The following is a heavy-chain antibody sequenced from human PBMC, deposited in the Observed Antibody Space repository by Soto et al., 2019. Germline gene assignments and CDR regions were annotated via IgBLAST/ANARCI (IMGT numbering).Heavy chain of an antibody. CDR3: ARHRGFFTVDTEGYFAH. J-gene: IGHJ4*02. V-gene: IGHV5-51*01. D-gene: IGHD2-15*01. CDR1: GYSVTEYW. Sequence: GESLKISCKASGYSVTEYWIAWVRLMPGKGLEWMGIIYPGDSDIRYSPSFQGQVTISVDRSISTAYLHWSSLKASDTAFYYCARHRGFFTVDTEGYFAHWGQGTLVTVSS. CDR2: IYPGDSDI.